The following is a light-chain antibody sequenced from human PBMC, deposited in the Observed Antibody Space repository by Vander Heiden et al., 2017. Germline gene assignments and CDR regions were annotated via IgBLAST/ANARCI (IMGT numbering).Light chain of an antibody. V-gene: IGLV2-8*01. CDR1: RRGVAGCHY. CDR3: SSDAGSNNYV. Sequence: QAALPQPPSASQCPLQSVAISCTRARRGVAGCHYGSWYQQHPGKAPKLMIYEVSKRPSGVPDRFSGSKSGNTASLTVSGRQAEDEADYYCSSDAGSNNYVFGTGTKVTVL. CDR2: EVS. J-gene: IGLJ1*01.